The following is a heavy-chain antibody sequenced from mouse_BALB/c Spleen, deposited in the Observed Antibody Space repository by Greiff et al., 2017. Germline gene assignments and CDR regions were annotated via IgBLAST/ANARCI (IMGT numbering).Heavy chain of an antibody. D-gene: IGHD1-1*01. V-gene: IGHV14-1*02. CDR3: ARAGTTVVATAY. J-gene: IGHJ3*01. CDR2: IDPENGNT. Sequence: VQLQQSGAELVRPGALVKLSCKASGFNIKDYYMHWVKQRPEQGLEWIGWIDPENGNTIYDPKFQGKASITADTSSNTAYLQLSSLTSEDTAVYYCARAGTTVVATAYWGQGTLVTVSA. CDR1: GFNIKDYY.